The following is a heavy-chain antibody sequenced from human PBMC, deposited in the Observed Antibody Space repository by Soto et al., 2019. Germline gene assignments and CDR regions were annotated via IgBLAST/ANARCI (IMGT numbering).Heavy chain of an antibody. V-gene: IGHV3-48*03. CDR1: GFTFSSYE. D-gene: IGHD3-10*01. Sequence: GGSLRLCCSASGFTFSSYEMNCVRQAPGKGLEWVSYISSSGSIIYYADSVKGRFTLSRDNDKHSLYLQMHSLRDEDTAIYYCAREELTGFLDYWGQGALVTVSS. J-gene: IGHJ4*02. CDR2: ISSSGSII. CDR3: AREELTGFLDY.